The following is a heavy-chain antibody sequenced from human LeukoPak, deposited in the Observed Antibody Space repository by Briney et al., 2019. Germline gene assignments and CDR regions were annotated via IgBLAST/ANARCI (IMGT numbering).Heavy chain of an antibody. CDR2: IYSGGST. J-gene: IGHJ4*02. CDR3: AGVRLYCGGDCSDY. V-gene: IGHV3-66*02. CDR1: GFTVSSNY. Sequence: GGSLRLSCAASGFTVSSNYMSWVRQAPGKGLEWVPVIYSGGSTYYADSVKGRFTISRDNSKNTLYLQMNSLRAEDTAVYYCAGVRLYCGGDCSDYWGQGTLVTVSS. D-gene: IGHD2-21*02.